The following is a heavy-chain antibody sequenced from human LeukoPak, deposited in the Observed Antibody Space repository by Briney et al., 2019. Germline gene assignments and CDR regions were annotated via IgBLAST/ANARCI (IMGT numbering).Heavy chain of an antibody. CDR1: GFTFSSYS. CDR3: ARVTGYHYGMDV. J-gene: IGHJ6*02. Sequence: GGSLRLSCAASGFTFSSYSINWVRQAPGKGLEWVSSISSSSSYIYYADSVKGRFTISRDNAKNSLYLQMNSLRAEDTAVYYCARVTGYHYGMDVWGQGTTVTVSS. V-gene: IGHV3-21*01. CDR2: ISSSSSYI.